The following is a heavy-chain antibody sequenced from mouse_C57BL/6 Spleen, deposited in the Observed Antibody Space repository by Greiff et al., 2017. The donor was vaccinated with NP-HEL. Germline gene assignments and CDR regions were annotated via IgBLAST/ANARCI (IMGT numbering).Heavy chain of an antibody. D-gene: IGHD3-1*01. CDR1: GFSLTSYG. CDR3: AEWATPYYCDY. CDR2: IWGDGST. J-gene: IGHJ2*01. Sequence: QVQLKESGPGLVAPSQSLSITCTASGFSLTSYGVSWVRQPPGKGLEWLGVIWGDGSTNYHSALISRLCISKDNSKSQVFLKLNSLQTDDTATYYYAEWATPYYCDYWGQGTTLTVSS. V-gene: IGHV2-3*01.